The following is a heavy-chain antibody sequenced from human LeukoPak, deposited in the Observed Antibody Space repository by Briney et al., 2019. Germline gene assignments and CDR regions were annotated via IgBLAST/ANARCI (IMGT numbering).Heavy chain of an antibody. J-gene: IGHJ4*02. V-gene: IGHV3-23*01. CDR3: ATTQWELHGGFDY. CDR1: GFTFSSYG. D-gene: IGHD1-26*01. CDR2: ISGSGGST. Sequence: GGTLRLSCAASGFTFSSYGMSWVRQAPGKGLEWVSAISGSGGSTYYADSVKGRFTISRDNSKNTLYLQMNSLRAEDTAVYYCATTQWELHGGFDYWGQGNLVTVSS.